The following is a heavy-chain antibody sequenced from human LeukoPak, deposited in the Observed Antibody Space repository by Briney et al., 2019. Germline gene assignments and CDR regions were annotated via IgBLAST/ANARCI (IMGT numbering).Heavy chain of an antibody. CDR3: ATDGGEGY. J-gene: IGHJ4*02. CDR2: TRSSSSSI. D-gene: IGHD3-3*01. V-gene: IGHV3-48*01. CDR1: GFTFSSYS. Sequence: GGSLRLSCAASGFTFSSYSMNWVRQAPGKGLEWVSNTRSSSSSIYYADSVKGRFTISRDNAKNSLYLQMSSLRAEDTAVYYCATDGGEGYWGQGTLVTVSS.